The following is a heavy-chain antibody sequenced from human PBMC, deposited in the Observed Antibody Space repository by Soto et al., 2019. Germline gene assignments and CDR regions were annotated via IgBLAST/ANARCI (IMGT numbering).Heavy chain of an antibody. CDR3: AREGGLDSEKPITIFFVYYGMDV. V-gene: IGHV1-18*04. J-gene: IGHJ6*02. D-gene: IGHD3-3*01. CDR2: ISAYNGNT. CDR1: GYTFTSYG. Sequence: ASVKVSFKASGYTFTSYGISWVRQAPGQGLEWMGWISAYNGNTNYAQKLQGRVTMTTDTSTSTAYMELRSLRSDDTAVYYCAREGGLDSEKPITIFFVYYGMDVWGQGTTVTVSS.